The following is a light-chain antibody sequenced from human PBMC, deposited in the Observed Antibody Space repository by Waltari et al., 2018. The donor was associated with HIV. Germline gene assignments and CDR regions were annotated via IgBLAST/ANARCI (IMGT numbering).Light chain of an antibody. Sequence: ETVMTQSPGTLSVYPGGRATLSCRASQNVFSDLAWYHQKPGQAPRLLIFGASKRASGVPARFSGSGSGTEFTLTITSLQSEDYGLYHCQQYKTWPLTFGQGTRVEIK. CDR2: GAS. V-gene: IGKV3-15*01. CDR3: QQYKTWPLT. CDR1: QNVFSD. J-gene: IGKJ1*01.